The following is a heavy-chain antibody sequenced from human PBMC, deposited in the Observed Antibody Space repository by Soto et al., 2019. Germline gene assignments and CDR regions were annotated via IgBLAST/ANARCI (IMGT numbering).Heavy chain of an antibody. V-gene: IGHV3-23*01. CDR1: GFTFSSYA. CDR3: AKDLGEESYYDFWSGYFAPNYGMDV. Sequence: GGSLRLSCAASGFTFSSYAMSWVRQAPGKGLEWVSAISGSGGSTYYADSVKGRFTISRDNSKNTLYLQMNSLRAEDTAVYYCAKDLGEESYYDFWSGYFAPNYGMDVWGQGTTVTVSS. J-gene: IGHJ6*02. CDR2: ISGSGGST. D-gene: IGHD3-3*01.